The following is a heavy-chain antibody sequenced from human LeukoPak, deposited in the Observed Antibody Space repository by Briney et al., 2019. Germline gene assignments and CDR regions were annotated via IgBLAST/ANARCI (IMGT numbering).Heavy chain of an antibody. CDR3: ARLNRMAFDY. Sequence: ASVKVSCKASGGTFSSYAISWVRQAPGQGLEWMGWISAYNGNTNYAQKLQGRVTMTTDTSTSTAYMELRSLRSDDTAVYYCARLNRMAFDYWGQGTLVTVSS. CDR1: GGTFSSYA. V-gene: IGHV1-18*01. CDR2: ISAYNGNT. D-gene: IGHD2-8*01. J-gene: IGHJ4*02.